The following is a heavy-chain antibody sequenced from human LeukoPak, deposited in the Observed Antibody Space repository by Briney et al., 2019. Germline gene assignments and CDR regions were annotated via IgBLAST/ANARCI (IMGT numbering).Heavy chain of an antibody. Sequence: GRSLRLSCAASGFTFSSYAMHWVRQAPGKGLGWVAVISYDGSNKYYADSVKGRFTISRDNSKNTLYLQMNSLRAEDTAVYYCAREWWELPNYFDYWGQGTLVTVSS. V-gene: IGHV3-30-3*01. J-gene: IGHJ4*02. CDR1: GFTFSSYA. D-gene: IGHD1-26*01. CDR3: AREWWELPNYFDY. CDR2: ISYDGSNK.